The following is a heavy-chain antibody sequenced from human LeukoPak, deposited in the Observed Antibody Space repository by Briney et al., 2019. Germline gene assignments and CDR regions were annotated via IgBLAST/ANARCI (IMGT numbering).Heavy chain of an antibody. V-gene: IGHV3-7*01. CDR2: INQDGTEK. CDR1: GFTLSVYW. Sequence: PGESLRLSCAASGFTLSVYWMSWVRQAPGKGLEWVASINQDGTEKYYVDSVKGRFTISRDNAKNSLYLQMNSLRAEDTAVYYCAREEIWGQGTLVTVSS. J-gene: IGHJ4*02. CDR3: AREEI.